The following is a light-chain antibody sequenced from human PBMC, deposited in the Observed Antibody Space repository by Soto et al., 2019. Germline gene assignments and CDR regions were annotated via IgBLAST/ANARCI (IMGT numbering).Light chain of an antibody. CDR3: QHYVTSSIT. CDR2: GAS. CDR1: QSVSSTS. J-gene: IGKJ5*01. Sequence: EVVLTQPPGTLSLSPGERVTILCLASQSVSSTSLAWYQQKPGQTPRLLIYGASSRATGTPDRISGGGSGTHFTLTISRLEPEDFAVYYCQHYVTSSITFGQGTRLEIK. V-gene: IGKV3-20*01.